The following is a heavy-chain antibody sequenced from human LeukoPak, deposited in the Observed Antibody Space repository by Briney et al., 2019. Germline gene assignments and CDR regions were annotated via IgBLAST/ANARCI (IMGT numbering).Heavy chain of an antibody. J-gene: IGHJ5*02. CDR3: ARDWVNFLSGSGLSWFDP. CDR2: ISAYNGNT. CDR1: GYTFTSYG. Sequence: GASVKVSCKASGYTFTSYGISWVRPAPGQGLEWMGWISAYNGNTNYAQKLQGRVTMTTDTSTSTAYMELRSLRSDDTAVYYCARDWVNFLSGSGLSWFDPWGQGTLVTVSS. D-gene: IGHD3-10*01. V-gene: IGHV1-18*01.